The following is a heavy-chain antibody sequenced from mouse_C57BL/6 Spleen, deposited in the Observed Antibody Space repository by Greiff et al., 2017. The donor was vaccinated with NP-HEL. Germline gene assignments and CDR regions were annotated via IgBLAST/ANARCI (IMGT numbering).Heavy chain of an antibody. V-gene: IGHV5-17*01. D-gene: IGHD4-1*02. J-gene: IGHJ4*01. Sequence: DVMLVESGGGLVKPGGSLKLSCAASGFTFSDYGMHWVRQAPEKGLEWVAYISSGSSTIYYADTVKGRFTISRDNAKNTLFLQMTSLRSEDTAMYYCARRRDCSSLNLDEAMDYWGQGTSVTVSS. CDR1: GFTFSDYG. CDR2: ISSGSSTI. CDR3: ARRRDCSSLNLDEAMDY.